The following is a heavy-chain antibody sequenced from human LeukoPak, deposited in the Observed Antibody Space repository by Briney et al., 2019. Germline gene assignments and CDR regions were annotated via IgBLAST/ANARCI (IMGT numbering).Heavy chain of an antibody. J-gene: IGHJ6*02. CDR2: MNPNSGNT. CDR3: ARELVPAATYGMDV. Sequence: ASVKVSCKASGYTVNSYDINWVRQATGQGLEWMGWMNPNSGNTGYAQKFQGRVTMTRNTSISTAYMELSSLRSEDTAVYYCARELVPAATYGMDVWGQGTTVTVPS. CDR1: GYTVNSYD. V-gene: IGHV1-8*01. D-gene: IGHD2-2*01.